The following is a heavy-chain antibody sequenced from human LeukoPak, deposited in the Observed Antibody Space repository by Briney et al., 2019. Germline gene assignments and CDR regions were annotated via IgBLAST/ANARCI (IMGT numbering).Heavy chain of an antibody. CDR3: ARGQQFWSGQLYYYYGMDV. J-gene: IGHJ6*02. D-gene: IGHD3-3*02. CDR2: IYYSGST. CDR1: GGSISSYY. Sequence: SETLSLTCTVSGGSISSYYWSWIRQPPGKGLEWIGYIYYSGSTNYNPSLKSRVTMSVDRSKNQFSLKLSSVTAADTAVYYCARGQQFWSGQLYYYYGMDVWGQGTTVTVSS. V-gene: IGHV4-59*12.